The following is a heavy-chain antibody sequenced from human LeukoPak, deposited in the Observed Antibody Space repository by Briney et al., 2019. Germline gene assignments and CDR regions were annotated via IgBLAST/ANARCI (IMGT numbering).Heavy chain of an antibody. D-gene: IGHD5-24*01. CDR1: GFTFSSYG. Sequence: TGGSLRLSCAASGFTFSSYGMHWVRQAPGKGLEWVAVIWYDGSNKYYADSVKGRFTISRDNSKNTLYLQMNSLRAEDTAVYYCAAVEMAAMSSLFWGQGTLVTVSS. CDR2: IWYDGSNK. J-gene: IGHJ4*02. V-gene: IGHV3-30*02. CDR3: AAVEMAAMSSLF.